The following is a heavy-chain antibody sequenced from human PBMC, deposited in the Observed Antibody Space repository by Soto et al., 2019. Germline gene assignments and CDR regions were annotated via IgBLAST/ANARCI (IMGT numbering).Heavy chain of an antibody. CDR3: VTRYCSGGSCSTQFDY. V-gene: IGHV3-64D*06. CDR2: ISSNGGST. CDR1: GFTFSSYA. J-gene: IGHJ4*02. D-gene: IGHD2-15*01. Sequence: PGGSLRLSCSASGFTFSSYAMHWVRQAPGKGLEYVSAISSNGGSTYYADSVKGRFTISRDNSKNTLYLQMSSLSAEDTAVYYCVTRYCSGGSCSTQFDYWGQGTLVTVSS.